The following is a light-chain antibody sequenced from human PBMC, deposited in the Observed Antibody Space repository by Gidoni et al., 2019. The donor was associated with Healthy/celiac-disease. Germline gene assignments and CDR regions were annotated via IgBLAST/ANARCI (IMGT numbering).Light chain of an antibody. CDR3: QAWDSSTGV. J-gene: IGLJ3*02. Sequence: SYELTLPPSVSVSPGQTASITCSGDNLGDKYACWYQQKPGQSPVLVIYQDSKLPSGIPERFSGSNSGNTATLTISGTQAMDEADYYCQAWDSSTGVFGGGTKLTVL. V-gene: IGLV3-1*01. CDR2: QDS. CDR1: NLGDKY.